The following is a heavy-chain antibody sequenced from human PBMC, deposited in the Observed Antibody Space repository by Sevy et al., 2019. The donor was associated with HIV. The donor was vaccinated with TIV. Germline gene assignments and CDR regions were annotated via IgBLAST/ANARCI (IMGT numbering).Heavy chain of an antibody. Sequence: GGSLRLSCAASGFPFDSYAMSWVRQAPGKGVEWVSGISGNGGTTYYADSVKGRFTISRDKSKNTLYLQMNSLRVEDKAVYYCAKELFGAAAAFYWYFDLWGRCTLVTVSS. CDR3: AKELFGAAAAFYWYFDL. CDR2: ISGNGGTT. J-gene: IGHJ2*01. D-gene: IGHD6-13*01. CDR1: GFPFDSYA. V-gene: IGHV3-23*01.